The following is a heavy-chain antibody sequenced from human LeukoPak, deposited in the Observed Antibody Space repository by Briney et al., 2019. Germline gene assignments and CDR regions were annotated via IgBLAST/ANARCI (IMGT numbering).Heavy chain of an antibody. CDR2: ISWNSGSI. CDR3: ARVAFGGVILTYYFDY. Sequence: GGSLRLSCAASGFTFDDYAMHWVRQAPGKGLELVSGISWNSGSIGYADSVKGRFTISRDNAKNSLYLQMNSLRAEDTALYYCARVAFGGVILTYYFDYWGQGTLVTVSS. V-gene: IGHV3-9*01. D-gene: IGHD3-16*02. CDR1: GFTFDDYA. J-gene: IGHJ4*02.